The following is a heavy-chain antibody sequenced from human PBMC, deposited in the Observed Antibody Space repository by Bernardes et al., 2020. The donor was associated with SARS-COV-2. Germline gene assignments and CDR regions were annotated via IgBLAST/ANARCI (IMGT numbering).Heavy chain of an antibody. V-gene: IGHV3-23*01. J-gene: IGHJ5*02. D-gene: IGHD1-26*01. Sequence: GGSLRLSRAASGFTFKKYGMSWLRQTPGKGLEWVAGISGGGEHTYHAESVKGRFTIFRDNSKNTLYLQMNSLRVEDTAIYSCAKEKGEVGLTWFDPWGQGTLVIVSS. CDR3: AKEKGEVGLTWFDP. CDR2: ISGGGEHT. CDR1: GFTFKKYG.